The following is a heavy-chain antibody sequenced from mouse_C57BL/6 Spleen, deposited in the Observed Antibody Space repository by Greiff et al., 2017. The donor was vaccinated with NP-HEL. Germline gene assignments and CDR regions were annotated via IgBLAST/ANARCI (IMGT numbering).Heavy chain of an antibody. V-gene: IGHV2-5*01. CDR1: GFSLTSYG. CDR2: IWRGGSP. CDR3: AKTNWDWYFDV. Sequence: VQLQQSGPGLVQPSQSLSITFTVSGFSLTSYGVHWVRPSPGKGLEWLGVIWRGGSPDYNAAFMSRLSSTKDNSKSQVFFKMNSLQADDTAIYDCAKTNWDWYFDVWGTGTTVTVSS. D-gene: IGHD4-1*01. J-gene: IGHJ1*03.